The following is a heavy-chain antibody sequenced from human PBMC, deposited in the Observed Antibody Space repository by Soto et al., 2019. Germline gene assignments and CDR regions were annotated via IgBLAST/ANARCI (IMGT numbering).Heavy chain of an antibody. Sequence: SETLSLTCTVSGGSISSGGYYWSWIRQHPGKGLEWIGYIYYSGSTYYNPSLKSRVTISVDTSKNQFSPRLSSVTAADTAVYYCARDNRNEYSGYDYFDYWGQGTLVTVSS. CDR2: IYYSGST. CDR1: GGSISSGGYY. D-gene: IGHD5-12*01. CDR3: ARDNRNEYSGYDYFDY. V-gene: IGHV4-31*03. J-gene: IGHJ4*02.